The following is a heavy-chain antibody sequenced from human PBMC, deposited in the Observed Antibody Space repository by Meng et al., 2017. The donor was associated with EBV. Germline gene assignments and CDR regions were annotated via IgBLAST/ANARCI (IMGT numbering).Heavy chain of an antibody. D-gene: IGHD5-12*01. J-gene: IGHJ4*02. CDR3: AKESGVYSGYDYFDY. V-gene: IGHV3-30*18. CDR2: ISYDGSNK. CDR1: GFTFSSYG. Sequence: GGSGGGVVQPGGSRRLSCAASGFTFSSYGMHWVRQAPGKGLEWVAVISYDGSNKYYADSVKGRFTISRDNSKNTLYLQMNSLRAEDTAVYYCAKESGVYSGYDYFDYWGQGTLVTVSS.